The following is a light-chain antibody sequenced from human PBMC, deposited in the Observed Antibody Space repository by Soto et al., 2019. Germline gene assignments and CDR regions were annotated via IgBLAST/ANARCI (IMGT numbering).Light chain of an antibody. Sequence: EIVMTQSPATLSVSPGERATLSCRASQSVSSNLAWYQQKPGQAPRLLIYGASTRATGIPARFSGSGSGTEFTLTISRLEPEDFAVYYCQQYATSPFTFGPGTKVDLK. CDR3: QQYATSPFT. CDR1: QSVSSN. V-gene: IGKV3-15*01. J-gene: IGKJ3*01. CDR2: GAS.